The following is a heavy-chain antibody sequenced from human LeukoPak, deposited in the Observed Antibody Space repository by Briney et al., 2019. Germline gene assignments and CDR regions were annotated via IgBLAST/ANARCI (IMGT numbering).Heavy chain of an antibody. CDR3: AKDRAGSSWGYNWFDP. D-gene: IGHD6-13*01. J-gene: IGHJ5*02. Sequence: GGSLRLSCAASGFTFSSYAMSWVRQAPGKGLEWVSAISGSGGSTYYADSVKGRFTISRDNSKNTLYLQMNSLRAEDTAVYYCAKDRAGSSWGYNWFDPWGQGTLVTVSS. V-gene: IGHV3-23*01. CDR2: ISGSGGST. CDR1: GFTFSSYA.